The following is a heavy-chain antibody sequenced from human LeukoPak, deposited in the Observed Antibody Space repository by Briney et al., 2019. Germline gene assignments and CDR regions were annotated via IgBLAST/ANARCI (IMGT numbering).Heavy chain of an antibody. CDR1: GFTFSSYA. CDR2: ISYDGSNK. V-gene: IGHV3-30-3*01. CDR3: ARDWSSKYPYYYSMDV. D-gene: IGHD4-11*01. J-gene: IGHJ6*02. Sequence: GGSLRLSCAASGFTFSSYAMHWVRQAPGKGLEWVAVISYDGSNKYYADSVKGRFTISRDNSKNTLYLQMNSLRAEDTAVYYCARDWSSKYPYYYSMDVWGQGTTVTVSS.